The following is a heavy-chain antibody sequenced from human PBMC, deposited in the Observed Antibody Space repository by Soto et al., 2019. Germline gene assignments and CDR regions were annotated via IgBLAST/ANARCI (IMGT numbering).Heavy chain of an antibody. CDR3: ARHQSHSSSYVDP. D-gene: IGHD6-13*01. J-gene: IGHJ5*02. CDR2: IYYSGST. CDR1: GGSVNSNSYS. V-gene: IGHV4-39*01. Sequence: SETLSLTCTVSGGSVNSNSYSWGWIRQPPGKGLEWIGSIYYSGSTYYNPSLKSRVTISVDTSKNQFSLKLSSVTAADTAVYYCARHQSHSSSYVDPWGQGTLVTVSS.